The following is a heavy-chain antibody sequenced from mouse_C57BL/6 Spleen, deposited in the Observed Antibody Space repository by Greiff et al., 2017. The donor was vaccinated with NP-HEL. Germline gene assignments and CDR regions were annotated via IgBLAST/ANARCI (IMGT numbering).Heavy chain of an antibody. D-gene: IGHD2-4*01. CDR2: IDPETGGT. Sequence: QVQLQQSGAELVRPGASVTLSCKASGYTFTDYEMHWVKQTPVHGLEWIGAIDPETGGTAYNQKFKGKAILTADKSSSTAYMELRSLTSEDSAVYYCTTPPIYYDYEGYFDVWGTGTTVTVSS. CDR1: GYTFTDYE. V-gene: IGHV1-15*01. CDR3: TTPPIYYDYEGYFDV. J-gene: IGHJ1*03.